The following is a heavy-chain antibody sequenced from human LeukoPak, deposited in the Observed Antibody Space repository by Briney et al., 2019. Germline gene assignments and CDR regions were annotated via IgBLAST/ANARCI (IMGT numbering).Heavy chain of an antibody. Sequence: ASVKVSCKASGYTFTNSYIHWVRQAPGQVLEWMGLINPDGGNTNYAQNFQGRVTLTRDTSTSTVYMELSSLRSEDTAIYYCARIRDGYNDAYDLWGQGSVVTVPS. CDR1: GYTFTNSY. CDR2: INPDGGNT. V-gene: IGHV1-46*01. CDR3: ARIRDGYNDAYDL. J-gene: IGHJ3*01. D-gene: IGHD5-24*01.